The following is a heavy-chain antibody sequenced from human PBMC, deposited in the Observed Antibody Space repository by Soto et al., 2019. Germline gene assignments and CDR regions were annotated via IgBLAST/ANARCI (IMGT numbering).Heavy chain of an antibody. CDR1: GFAVNNDY. CDR2: ISKDGST. CDR3: TRDSSYYGSGRGVLDY. J-gene: IGHJ4*02. Sequence: VHLVESGGDLVQPGGSLRLSCAISGFAVNNDYVSWVRQAPGKGLEWVSVISKDGSTVYADSVRGRFFVSRDATRNMVFLQMNSLRVEDTAVYHCTRDSSYYGSGRGVLDYWGQGTLVTVSS. D-gene: IGHD3-10*01. V-gene: IGHV3-66*01.